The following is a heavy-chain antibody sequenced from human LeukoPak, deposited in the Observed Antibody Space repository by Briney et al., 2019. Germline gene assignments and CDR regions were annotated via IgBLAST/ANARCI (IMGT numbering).Heavy chain of an antibody. Sequence: SETLSLTCTVSGDSISSYYWNWIRQPPGKGLEWIGYIFYSVNTNYNPSLKSRATISVDTSKNQFSLKLSSVTAADTAVYYCARSGATGYYKDAFDIWGQGTMVTVSS. CDR2: IFYSVNT. CDR3: ARSGATGYYKDAFDI. V-gene: IGHV4-59*01. J-gene: IGHJ3*02. D-gene: IGHD3-9*01. CDR1: GDSISSYY.